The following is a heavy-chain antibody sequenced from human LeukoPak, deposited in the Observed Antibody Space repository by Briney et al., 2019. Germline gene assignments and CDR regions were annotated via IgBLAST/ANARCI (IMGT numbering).Heavy chain of an antibody. J-gene: IGHJ4*02. D-gene: IGHD3-22*01. CDR1: GYTFTIYA. Sequence: GASVKVSCKASGYTFTIYAIHWVRQAPGQGLEWMGWINAGNGNTKYSQRFQGTVTITRDTSASTAYMELSSLRSEDTAVYYCSRGRGSWYFDSSVYSPIPFAFWGQGTLVTVSS. CDR2: INAGNGNT. V-gene: IGHV1-3*01. CDR3: SRGRGSWYFDSSVYSPIPFAF.